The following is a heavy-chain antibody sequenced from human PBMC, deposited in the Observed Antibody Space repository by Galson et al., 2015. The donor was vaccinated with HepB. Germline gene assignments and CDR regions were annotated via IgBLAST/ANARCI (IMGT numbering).Heavy chain of an antibody. Sequence: ETLSLTCTVSGGSISSYYWSWIRQPPGKGLEWIGYIYYSGSTNYNPSLKSRVTISVDTSKNQFSLKLSSVTAADTAVYYCARDFGVSGYIDPWGQGTLVTVSS. CDR1: GGSISSYY. V-gene: IGHV4-59*01. CDR2: IYYSGST. J-gene: IGHJ5*02. CDR3: ARDFGVSGYIDP. D-gene: IGHD5-18*01.